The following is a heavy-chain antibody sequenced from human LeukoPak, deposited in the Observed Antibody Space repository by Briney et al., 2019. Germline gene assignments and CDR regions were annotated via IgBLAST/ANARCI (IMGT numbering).Heavy chain of an antibody. CDR1: GYSFTSYW. CDR2: IYPGDSDT. CDR3: ARQGGGEQWELLYDAFDI. V-gene: IGHV5-51*01. D-gene: IGHD1-26*01. Sequence: GESLKISCKGSGYSFTSYWIGWVRQMPGKGLEWMGIIYPGDSDTRYSPSFQGQVTISADKSISTAYLQWSSLKASDTAMYYWARQGGGEQWELLYDAFDIWGQGTMVTVSS. J-gene: IGHJ3*02.